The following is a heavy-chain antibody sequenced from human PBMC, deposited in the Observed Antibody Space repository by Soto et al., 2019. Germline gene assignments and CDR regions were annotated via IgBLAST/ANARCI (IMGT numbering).Heavy chain of an antibody. D-gene: IGHD3-10*01. Sequence: LSLSCAASGFTFSAYNIYWVRQAPGKGLEWVSFISSTGTYLNYAASLKGRFTISRDNANSSVFLQMDNLSAEDTAVYYCARQLHFGELSLGFWGQGTLVTVSS. V-gene: IGHV3-21*01. CDR2: ISSTGTYL. J-gene: IGHJ4*02. CDR1: GFTFSAYN. CDR3: ARQLHFGELSLGF.